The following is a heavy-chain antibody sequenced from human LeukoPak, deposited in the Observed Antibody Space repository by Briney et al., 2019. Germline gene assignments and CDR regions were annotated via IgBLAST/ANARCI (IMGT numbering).Heavy chain of an antibody. V-gene: IGHV1-69*13. D-gene: IGHD2-15*01. CDR1: GGTFSSYA. J-gene: IGHJ6*02. Sequence: SVKVSCKASGGTFSSYAISWVRQAPGRGLEWMGGIIPIFGTANYAQKFQGRVTITADESTSTAYMELSSLRSEDTAVYYCARGVVVAATPNYYGMDVWGQGTTVTVSS. CDR3: ARGVVVAATPNYYGMDV. CDR2: IIPIFGTA.